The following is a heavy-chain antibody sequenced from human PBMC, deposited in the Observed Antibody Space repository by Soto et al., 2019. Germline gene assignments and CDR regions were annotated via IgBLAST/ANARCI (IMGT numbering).Heavy chain of an antibody. CDR3: AKVSVAGTSGGYFDY. Sequence: GASVKVSCKASGYTFTSYAMHWVRQAPGQRLEWMGWINAGNGNTKYSQKFQGRVTITRDTSASTAYMELSSLRSEDTAVYYCAKVSVAGTSGGYFDYWGQGTLVTVSS. CDR1: GYTFTSYA. D-gene: IGHD6-19*01. J-gene: IGHJ4*02. CDR2: INAGNGNT. V-gene: IGHV1-3*01.